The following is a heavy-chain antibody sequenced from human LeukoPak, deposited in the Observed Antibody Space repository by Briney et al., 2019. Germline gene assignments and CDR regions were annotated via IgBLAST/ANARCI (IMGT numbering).Heavy chain of an antibody. J-gene: IGHJ4*02. D-gene: IGHD5-18*01. Sequence: PGGSLRLSCAASGFTFSSYAMSWVRQAPGKGLEWVSAIIGSGGSTYYADSVKGRFTISRDISKNTLYLQMNSLRAEDTAVYYCAKLGGIHHMSGYYFDYWGQGTLVTVPS. CDR3: AKLGGIHHMSGYYFDY. V-gene: IGHV3-23*01. CDR2: IIGSGGST. CDR1: GFTFSSYA.